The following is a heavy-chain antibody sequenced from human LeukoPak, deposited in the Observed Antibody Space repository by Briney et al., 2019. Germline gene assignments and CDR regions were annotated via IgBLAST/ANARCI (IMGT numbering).Heavy chain of an antibody. Sequence: GGSLRLSCEGSGFTFKTYTMNWVRQAPGKGPEWVSSISVSSSYTLYAESVKGRYTVSRDNAKNSLYLQMNSLRAEDTAVYYCARGAVGYCGEYNCPLDYWGQGILVTVSS. CDR3: ARGAVGYCGEYNCPLDY. CDR2: ISVSSSYT. D-gene: IGHD2-21*01. CDR1: GFTFKTYT. V-gene: IGHV3-21*01. J-gene: IGHJ4*02.